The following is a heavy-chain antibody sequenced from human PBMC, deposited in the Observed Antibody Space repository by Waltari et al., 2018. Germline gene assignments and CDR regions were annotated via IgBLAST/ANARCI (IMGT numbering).Heavy chain of an antibody. V-gene: IGHV3-23*03. CDR2: IYSGGSA. Sequence: VQRLASRGGLLQPGGALGLSGAASGFTFRSAALSWVRQATGKGLECVSVIYSGGSAYYADSVKGRFTISRDNSKNTLYLQMNSLRAEDTAVYYCAKLSGWLQFRDYWGQGTLVTVSS. J-gene: IGHJ4*02. D-gene: IGHD5-12*01. CDR3: AKLSGWLQFRDY. CDR1: GFTFRSAA.